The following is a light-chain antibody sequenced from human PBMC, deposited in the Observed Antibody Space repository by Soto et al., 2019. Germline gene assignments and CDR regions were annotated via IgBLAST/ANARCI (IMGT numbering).Light chain of an antibody. CDR2: VAS. J-gene: IGKJ4*01. Sequence: EIVLTQSPGTLSLSTGERATLSCRASQSVSSNFLAWYQEKLGQAPRLLIYVASKRATGIPDRFSGSGSGTDFTLTISRLEPEDFAVYFCRQYGTSLGFPVGGGTKVDIK. CDR3: RQYGTSLGFP. V-gene: IGKV3-20*01. CDR1: QSVSSNF.